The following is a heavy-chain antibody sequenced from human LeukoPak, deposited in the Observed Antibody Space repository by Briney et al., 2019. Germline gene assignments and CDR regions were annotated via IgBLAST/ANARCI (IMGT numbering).Heavy chain of an antibody. CDR2: ISYSGGT. D-gene: IGHD6-13*01. CDR3: ARHNDGLAATDY. V-gene: IGHV4-59*08. J-gene: IGHJ4*02. Sequence: SETLSLTCTVSGGSISDYYWSWIRQPPGKGLEWIGYISYSGGTNYNPSLKSRVTISIDTSKNQFSLKLSSVTAADTAVYYCARHNDGLAATDYWGQGTLVTVSS. CDR1: GGSISDYY.